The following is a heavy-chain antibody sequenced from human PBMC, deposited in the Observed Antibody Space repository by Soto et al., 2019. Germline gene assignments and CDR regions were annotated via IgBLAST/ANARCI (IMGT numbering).Heavy chain of an antibody. Sequence: QVQLVQSGAEVKKPGSSVKVSCKASGGTFSSYTISWVRQAPGQGLEWMGRIIPILGIANNAQKFQGRVTITADKSTSTADMELGSLRSEDTAVYYCASNVVATVTGWDGAFDIWGQGTMVTVSS. J-gene: IGHJ3*02. V-gene: IGHV1-69*02. CDR1: GGTFSSYT. CDR2: IIPILGIA. CDR3: ASNVVATVTGWDGAFDI. D-gene: IGHD1-26*01.